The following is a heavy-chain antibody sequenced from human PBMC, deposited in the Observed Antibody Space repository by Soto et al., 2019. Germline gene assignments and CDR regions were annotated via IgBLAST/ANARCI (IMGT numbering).Heavy chain of an antibody. CDR1: GFTFSSYG. CDR2: ISYDGSNK. V-gene: IGHV3-30*03. Sequence: GGSLRLSCAASGFTFSSYGMHWVRQAPGKGLEWVAVISYDGSNKYYADSVKGRFTISRDNSKNTLYLQMNSRRAEDTAVYYCARDLFTVTTLDWFDPWGQGTLVTVSS. J-gene: IGHJ5*02. D-gene: IGHD4-17*01. CDR3: ARDLFTVTTLDWFDP.